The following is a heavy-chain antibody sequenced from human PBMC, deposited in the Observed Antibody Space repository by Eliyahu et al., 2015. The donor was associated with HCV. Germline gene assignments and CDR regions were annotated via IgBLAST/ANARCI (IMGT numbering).Heavy chain of an antibody. Sequence: QLQLQESGPGRVQPSQTLSLTXSXSXVSIRSGGYYWAWIRQHPGXGLEWMGTVYSSGSTYFNPSLEGRLSISLDTSKNQFSLTVNSVTAADTAVYYCASRWNYYQDYWGQGTLVTVAS. CDR1: XVSIRSGGYY. V-gene: IGHV4-31*03. J-gene: IGHJ4*02. CDR2: VYSSGST. CDR3: ASRWNYYQDY. D-gene: IGHD3-10*01.